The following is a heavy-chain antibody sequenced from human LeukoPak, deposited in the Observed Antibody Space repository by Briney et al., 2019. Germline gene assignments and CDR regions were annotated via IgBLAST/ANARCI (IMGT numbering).Heavy chain of an antibody. V-gene: IGHV1-8*02. CDR2: MNPNSGNT. D-gene: IGHD3-10*01. Sequence: VASVKVSCKASGYTFTSYDINWVRQATGQGLEWMGWMNPNSGNTGYAQKFQGRVTMTRNTSISTAYMELSSLRSEDTAVYYCARSLLVLDAFDIWGQGTMVTVSS. CDR1: GYTFTSYD. J-gene: IGHJ3*02. CDR3: ARSLLVLDAFDI.